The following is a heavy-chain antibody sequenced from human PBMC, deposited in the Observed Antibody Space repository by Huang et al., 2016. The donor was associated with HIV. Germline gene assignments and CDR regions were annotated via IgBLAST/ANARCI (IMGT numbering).Heavy chain of an antibody. D-gene: IGHD3-3*01. J-gene: IGHJ4*02. CDR2: MSSSTGTI. CDR3: ARGIRYFGVVAYFDY. Sequence: EVQLVESGGGLVQPGGSLRLSCAAFGFTFSNYSMNWVRQAPGKGLEWVSYMSSSTGTIYYADSVKGRFTISRDNAKNSLYLQMNSLRDEDTAVYYCARGIRYFGVVAYFDYWGQGTLVTVSS. CDR1: GFTFSNYS. V-gene: IGHV3-48*02.